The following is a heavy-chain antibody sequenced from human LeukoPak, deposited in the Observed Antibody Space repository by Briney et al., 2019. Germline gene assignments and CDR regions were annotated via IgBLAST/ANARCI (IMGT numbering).Heavy chain of an antibody. CDR2: INPNSGGT. CDR1: GYTFTGYY. J-gene: IGHJ5*02. Sequence: GASVKVSCKASGYTFTGYYMHWVRQAPGQGLEWMGWINPNSGGTNYAQKFQGRVTMTRDTSISTAYMELSRLRSDDTAVYYCARAADEDIVVVVAATPGSWFDPWGQGTLVTVSS. CDR3: ARAADEDIVVVVAATPGSWFDP. D-gene: IGHD2-15*01. V-gene: IGHV1-2*02.